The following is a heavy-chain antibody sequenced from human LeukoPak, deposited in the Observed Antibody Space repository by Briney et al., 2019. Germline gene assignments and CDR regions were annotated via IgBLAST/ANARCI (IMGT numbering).Heavy chain of an antibody. CDR2: ISSSSSYI. Sequence: GGPLRLSCAASGFTFSGYSMNWVRQAPGKGLEWVSSISSSSSYIYYADSVKGRFTISRDNAKNSLYLQMNSLRAEDTAVYYCARDARGLAARPFYFDYWGQGTLVTVSS. D-gene: IGHD6-6*01. CDR3: ARDARGLAARPFYFDY. V-gene: IGHV3-21*01. J-gene: IGHJ4*02. CDR1: GFTFSGYS.